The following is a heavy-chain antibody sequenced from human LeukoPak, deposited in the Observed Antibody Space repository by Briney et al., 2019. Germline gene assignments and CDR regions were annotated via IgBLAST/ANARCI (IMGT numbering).Heavy chain of an antibody. J-gene: IGHJ6*03. D-gene: IGHD3-3*01. V-gene: IGHV4-59*10. CDR1: GGSFSGYY. CDR2: IYTSGST. Sequence: PSETLSLTCAVYGGSFSGYYWSWIRQPAGKGLEWIGRIYTSGSTNYNPSLKSRVTISVDTSKNQFSLKLSSVTAADTAVYYCARTPYYDFWSGPCYYYYYMDVWGKGTTVTVSS. CDR3: ARTPYYDFWSGPCYYYYYMDV.